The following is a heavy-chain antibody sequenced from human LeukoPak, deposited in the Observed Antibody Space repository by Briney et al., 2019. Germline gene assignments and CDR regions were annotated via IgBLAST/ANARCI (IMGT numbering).Heavy chain of an antibody. J-gene: IGHJ4*02. CDR3: ASSTVTTSLFDY. CDR2: IIPIFGTA. Sequence: SSVQVSCKASGGTFSSYAISWVRQAPGQGLEWMGGIIPIFGTANYAQKFQGRVTITADESTSTAYMELSSLRSEDTAVYYCASSTVTTSLFDYWGQGTLVTVSS. CDR1: GGTFSSYA. D-gene: IGHD4-17*01. V-gene: IGHV1-69*13.